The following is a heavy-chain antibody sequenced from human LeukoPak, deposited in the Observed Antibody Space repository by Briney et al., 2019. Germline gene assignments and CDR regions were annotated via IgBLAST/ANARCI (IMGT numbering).Heavy chain of an antibody. D-gene: IGHD4-23*01. J-gene: IGHJ4*02. CDR3: AREWYYGGH. V-gene: IGHV3-33*01. CDR2: IWSDGSIT. Sequence: GGSLRLSCVTSRLTFSGYGMHWVRQAPGKGLEWVALIWSDGSITYYAESVKGRFTISRDNSNNTLYLEMNSLRAEDTAVYYCAREWYYGGHWGQGTLVTVSS. CDR1: RLTFSGYG.